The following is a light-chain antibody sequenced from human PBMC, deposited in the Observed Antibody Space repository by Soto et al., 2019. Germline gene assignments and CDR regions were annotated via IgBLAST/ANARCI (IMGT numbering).Light chain of an antibody. Sequence: QAVVTQPPSASGTPGQRVTISCSGSSFNIGRNPVNWYQQFPGTAPKLLIYSDDQRPSGVPDRFSGSKSGTSAALAISGLQSEDEAYHYCAAWDDRLSGYVFGTGTKVTVL. J-gene: IGLJ1*01. CDR2: SDD. CDR3: AAWDDRLSGYV. V-gene: IGLV1-44*01. CDR1: SFNIGRNP.